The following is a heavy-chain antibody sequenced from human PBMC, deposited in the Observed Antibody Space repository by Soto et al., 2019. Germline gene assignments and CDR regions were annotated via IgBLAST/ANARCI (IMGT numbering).Heavy chain of an antibody. CDR3: ARHSLALRKNNWFDP. CDR1: GDSIISSDFY. D-gene: IGHD3-3*02. J-gene: IGHJ5*02. CDR2: IFYLGSS. V-gene: IGHV4-39*01. Sequence: LSLTCTVSGDSIISSDFYWGWVRQPPGKGLEWIGSIFYLGSSYYNPSLKSRVTMSVDTSKNQFSLRLRSVTAADTALYFCARHSLALRKNNWFDPWGQGXMVTVYS.